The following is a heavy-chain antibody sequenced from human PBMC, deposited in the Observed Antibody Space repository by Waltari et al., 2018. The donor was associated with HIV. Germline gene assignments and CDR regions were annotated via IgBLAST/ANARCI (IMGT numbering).Heavy chain of an antibody. CDR2: IYHSGST. J-gene: IGHJ4*02. CDR3: ARGQGLGTFDC. Sequence: QVQLQESGPGLVKSSATLSLTCAVAGYSISSGYSWGWIRQPPGTGQEWIGIIYHSGSTYYNPSLKSRVTISADTSNNQFSLKVSSVTAADTAVYYCARGQGLGTFDCWGQGTLVTVSS. D-gene: IGHD6-19*01. CDR1: GYSISSGYS. V-gene: IGHV4-38-2*01.